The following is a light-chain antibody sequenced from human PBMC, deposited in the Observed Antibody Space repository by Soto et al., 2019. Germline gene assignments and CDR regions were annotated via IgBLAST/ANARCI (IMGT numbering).Light chain of an antibody. V-gene: IGKV3-11*01. Sequence: EIVLTQSPATLSLSPGDRATLSCRASQRVSSYLAWYKQKPGQAPRLLIYRASNRATGIPARFSDSGSGTDLALTLTCREPEDFEVYSCQQRGNWPLYTFGQGTKLEI. CDR1: QRVSSY. CDR2: RAS. CDR3: QQRGNWPLYT. J-gene: IGKJ2*01.